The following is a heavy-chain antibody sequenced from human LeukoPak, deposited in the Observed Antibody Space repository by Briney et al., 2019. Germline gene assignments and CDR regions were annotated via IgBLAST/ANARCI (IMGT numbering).Heavy chain of an antibody. V-gene: IGHV3-7*03. D-gene: IGHD2-21*02. Sequence: GGSLRLSCAASGFTFSSYWMSWVRQAPGKGLEWVANIKQDGSEKYYVDSVKGRFTISRDNAKNSLYLQMNSLRAEDTAVYFCAKDLVVLTAKSFDYWGQGTLVAVSS. J-gene: IGHJ4*02. CDR2: IKQDGSEK. CDR1: GFTFSSYW. CDR3: AKDLVVLTAKSFDY.